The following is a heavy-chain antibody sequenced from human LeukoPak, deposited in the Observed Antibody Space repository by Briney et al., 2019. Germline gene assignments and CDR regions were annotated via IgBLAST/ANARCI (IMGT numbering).Heavy chain of an antibody. J-gene: IGHJ5*02. D-gene: IGHD2-15*01. CDR3: ARQEYCSGGSCYTWFHP. CDR2: NYPGDSDI. CDR1: GYRFSNYW. V-gene: IGHV5-51*01. Sequence: GESLQTSCKGSGYRFSNYWIGWVRHLPGKGLEWMGMNYPGDSDIRYSPSFQGQVTISADKSISTAYLQWSSLKASDTAMYYCARQEYCSGGSCYTWFHPWGEGTLVTVSS.